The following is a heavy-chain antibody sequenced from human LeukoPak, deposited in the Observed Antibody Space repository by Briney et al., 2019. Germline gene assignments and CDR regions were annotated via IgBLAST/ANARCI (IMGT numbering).Heavy chain of an antibody. V-gene: IGHV4-34*01. D-gene: IGHD1-26*01. J-gene: IGHJ6*02. CDR1: GGSFSGYY. Sequence: PSETLSLTCAVYGGSFSGYYWSWIRQPPGKGLEWIGEINHSGSTNYNPSLKSRVTISVDTSKNQFSLKLSSVTAADTAVYYCARGRVVGATKPYYYYGMDVWGQGTTVTVSS. CDR2: INHSGST. CDR3: ARGRVVGATKPYYYYGMDV.